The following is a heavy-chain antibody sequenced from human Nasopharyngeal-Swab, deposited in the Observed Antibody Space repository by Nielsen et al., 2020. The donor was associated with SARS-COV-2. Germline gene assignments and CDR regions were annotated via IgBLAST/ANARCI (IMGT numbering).Heavy chain of an antibody. D-gene: IGHD3-22*01. J-gene: IGHJ4*02. V-gene: IGHV3-21*01. CDR3: ARSEQYFYDSSGYPNYYFDY. CDR1: GFTFSSYS. Sequence: GESLKISCAASGFTFSSYSMNWVRQAPGKGPEWVSSISSTSGYIYYADSVKGRFTISRDNAKNSLYLQMNSLRAEDTAVYYCARSEQYFYDSSGYPNYYFDYWGQGTLVTVSS. CDR2: ISSTSGYI.